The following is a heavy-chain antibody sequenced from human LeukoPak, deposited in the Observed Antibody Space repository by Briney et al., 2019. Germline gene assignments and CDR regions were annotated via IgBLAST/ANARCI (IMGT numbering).Heavy chain of an antibody. CDR3: ARTVAVWGSYRSPDAFDI. Sequence: GGSLRLSCAASGFTFSSYSMNWVRQAPGKGLEWVSSISSSSSYIYYADSVKGRFTISRDNAKNSLYLQMNGLRAEDTAVYYCARTVAVWGSYRSPDAFDIWGQGTMVTVSS. V-gene: IGHV3-21*01. J-gene: IGHJ3*02. CDR2: ISSSSSYI. CDR1: GFTFSSYS. D-gene: IGHD3-16*02.